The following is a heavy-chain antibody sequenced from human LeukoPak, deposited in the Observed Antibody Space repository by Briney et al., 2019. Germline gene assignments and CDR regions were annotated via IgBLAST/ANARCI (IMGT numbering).Heavy chain of an antibody. CDR3: ARAPGGNAGNFQH. J-gene: IGHJ1*01. Sequence: PSETLSLTCAVSGASIASHSWWSWVRQPPGKGLEWIGEVYHSGGANYKPSLKNRVTISVDTSRNHFSLKLTSVTAADTAVYYCARAPGGNAGNFQHWGQGTLVTVSS. D-gene: IGHD4-23*01. CDR2: VYHSGGA. CDR1: GASIASHSW. V-gene: IGHV4/OR15-8*01.